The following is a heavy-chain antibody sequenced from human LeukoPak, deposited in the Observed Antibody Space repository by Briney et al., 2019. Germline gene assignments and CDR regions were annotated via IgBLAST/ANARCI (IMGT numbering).Heavy chain of an antibody. CDR3: ARSGLQLERRGINWFDP. D-gene: IGHD1-1*01. Sequence: PGRSLRLSCAASGFTFSSYGMHWVRQAPGKGLEWVAVISYDGSNKYYADSVKGRFTISRDNSKNTLYLQMNSLRAEDTAVYYCARSGLQLERRGINWFDPWGQGTLVTVSS. CDR2: ISYDGSNK. J-gene: IGHJ5*02. V-gene: IGHV3-30*03. CDR1: GFTFSSYG.